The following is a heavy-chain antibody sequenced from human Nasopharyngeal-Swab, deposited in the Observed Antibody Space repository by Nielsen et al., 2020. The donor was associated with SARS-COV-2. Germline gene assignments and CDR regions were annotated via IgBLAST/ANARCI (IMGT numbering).Heavy chain of an antibody. CDR3: ARVGGGSSSWYQGSDAFDI. J-gene: IGHJ3*02. CDR1: GYTFTSYG. CDR2: ISAYNGNT. D-gene: IGHD6-13*01. V-gene: IGHV1-18*04. Sequence: ASVKVSCKASGYTFTSYGISWVRQAPGQGLKWMGWISAYNGNTNYAQKLQGRVTMTTDTSTSTAYMELRSLRSDNTAVYYCARVGGGSSSWYQGSDAFDIWGQGTMVTVSS.